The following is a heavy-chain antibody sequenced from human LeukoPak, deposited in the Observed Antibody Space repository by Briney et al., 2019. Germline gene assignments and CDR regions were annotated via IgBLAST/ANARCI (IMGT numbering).Heavy chain of an antibody. Sequence: GGSLRLSCAGSGFTFSDYAINWVRQAPGKGLEWVAVISYDGSNKYFADSVKGRFTISRDNSKNTLYLQMNSLRGEDTAVYYCTRSDWFDPWGQGTLVTVSS. CDR3: TRSDWFDP. CDR1: GFTFSDYA. V-gene: IGHV3-30*03. CDR2: ISYDGSNK. J-gene: IGHJ5*02.